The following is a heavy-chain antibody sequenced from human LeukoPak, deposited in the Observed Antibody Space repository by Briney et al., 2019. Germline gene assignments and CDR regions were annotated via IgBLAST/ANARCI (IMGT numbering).Heavy chain of an antibody. CDR2: IYYSGSA. D-gene: IGHD3-10*01. V-gene: IGHV4-31*03. CDR1: GGAIGSDGYY. CDR3: ARGSYYGFSADS. Sequence: PSQTLSLTCSVSGGAIGSDGYYWNWIRQHPGKGLEWIGYIYYSGSASYNPSLKSRVTISVDTSKNQFSLRLSSVTAADTAVYYCARGSYYGFSADSWGQGSLVTVSS. J-gene: IGHJ4*02.